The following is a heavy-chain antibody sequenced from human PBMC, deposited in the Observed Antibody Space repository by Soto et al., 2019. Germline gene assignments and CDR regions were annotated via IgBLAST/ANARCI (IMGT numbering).Heavy chain of an antibody. CDR1: GGSISSYY. CDR2: IYYSGST. Sequence: QVQLQESGPGLVKPSETLSLTCTVSGGSISSYYWSWIRQPPGKGLEWIGYIYYSGSTHYNPSLQSRVTISADTSKNQFSLKLSSVTAADTAVYYCASKFYYDSSGYYEPIYDYWGQGTLVTVSS. CDR3: ASKFYYDSSGYYEPIYDY. V-gene: IGHV4-59*12. D-gene: IGHD3-22*01. J-gene: IGHJ4*02.